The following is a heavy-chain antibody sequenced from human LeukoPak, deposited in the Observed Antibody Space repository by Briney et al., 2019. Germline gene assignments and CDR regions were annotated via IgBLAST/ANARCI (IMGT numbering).Heavy chain of an antibody. CDR1: GFTFNTYS. CDR2: IYSGGST. Sequence: PGGSLRLSCAASGFTFNTYSMNWVRQAPGKGLEWVSVIYSGGSTYYADSVKGRFTISRDNSKNTLYVQMNSLRAEDTAVYYCARGQGSSWYWNFDLWGRGTLVTVSS. V-gene: IGHV3-66*01. D-gene: IGHD6-13*01. J-gene: IGHJ2*01. CDR3: ARGQGSSWYWNFDL.